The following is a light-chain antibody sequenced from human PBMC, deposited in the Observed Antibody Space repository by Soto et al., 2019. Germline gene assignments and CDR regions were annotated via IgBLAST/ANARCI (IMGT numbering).Light chain of an antibody. CDR3: HQPSDSLT. Sequence: EIVLTQSPATLSLSPGEGATLSCRASQSAGSYLAWYQQKPGQAPRLLIYDTSNRATGIPARFIGSGSGTDFTLTISRLAPEDFAVYYCHQPSDSLTFGGGTKVEIK. J-gene: IGKJ4*01. V-gene: IGKV3-11*01. CDR2: DTS. CDR1: QSAGSY.